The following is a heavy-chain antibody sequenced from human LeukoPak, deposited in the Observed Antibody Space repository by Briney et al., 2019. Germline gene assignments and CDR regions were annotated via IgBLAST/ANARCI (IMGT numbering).Heavy chain of an antibody. CDR1: GGTFSSYA. V-gene: IGHV1-69*13. Sequence: SVKVSCKASGGTFSSYAISWVRQAPGQGLEWMGGIIPIFGTANYAQKFQGRVTITADESTSTAYMELSSLKSEDTAVYYCAREGSGWGYYYMDVWGKGTTVTVSS. CDR3: AREGSGWGYYYMDV. D-gene: IGHD6-19*01. J-gene: IGHJ6*03. CDR2: IIPIFGTA.